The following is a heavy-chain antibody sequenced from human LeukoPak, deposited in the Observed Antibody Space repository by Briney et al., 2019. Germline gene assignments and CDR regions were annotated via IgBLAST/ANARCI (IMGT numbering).Heavy chain of an antibody. Sequence: PSETLSLTCAVYGGSFSGYYWAWIRQPPGKALEWIGEINHSGSTNYNPSLKSRVTISVDTSKNQFSLKLSSVTAADTAVYYCARGRAIFGVVDAFDIWGQGTMVTVSS. V-gene: IGHV4-34*01. D-gene: IGHD3-3*01. CDR1: GGSFSGYY. CDR3: ARGRAIFGVVDAFDI. J-gene: IGHJ3*02. CDR2: INHSGST.